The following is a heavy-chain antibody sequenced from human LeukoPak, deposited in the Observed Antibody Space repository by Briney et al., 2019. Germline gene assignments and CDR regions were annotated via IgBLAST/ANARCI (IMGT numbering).Heavy chain of an antibody. Sequence: PGRSLRLSCVAYGFTFNDYAMHWVRQPPGRGLEWVSGISWSSGTIVYAYSVKGLFTVSRDNAKKSLYLQMHSLRAEDTALYYCAKDLGAVAGLSPAPYYYYVMDVWGQGTTVTVSS. J-gene: IGHJ6*02. D-gene: IGHD6-19*01. V-gene: IGHV3-9*01. CDR2: ISWSSGTI. CDR1: GFTFNDYA. CDR3: AKDLGAVAGLSPAPYYYYVMDV.